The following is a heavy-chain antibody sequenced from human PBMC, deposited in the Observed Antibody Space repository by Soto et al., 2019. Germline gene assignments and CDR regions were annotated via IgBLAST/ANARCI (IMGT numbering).Heavy chain of an antibody. Sequence: NPSETLSLTCAVYGGSFSGYYWSWIRQPPGKGLEWIGEINHSGSTNYNPSLKSRVTISVDTSKNQFSLKLSSVTAADTAVYYCARIRQQLVYYYCGMDVWGQGTTVTVSS. CDR1: GGSFSGYY. CDR2: INHSGST. V-gene: IGHV4-34*01. CDR3: ARIRQQLVYYYCGMDV. J-gene: IGHJ6*02. D-gene: IGHD6-13*01.